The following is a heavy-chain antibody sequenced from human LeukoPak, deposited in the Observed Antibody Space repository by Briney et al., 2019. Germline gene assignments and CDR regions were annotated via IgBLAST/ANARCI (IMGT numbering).Heavy chain of an antibody. Sequence: GGSLRLSCAASGFTFNSYWMTWGRQAPGKGLEWVANIKEDGSQKYYVDSVKGRFTISRDNTENSLYLQMNSLRAEDKAVYYCAREYSGRGSNFDYWGQGTLVPVFS. D-gene: IGHD5-12*01. CDR3: AREYSGRGSNFDY. CDR1: GFTFNSYW. V-gene: IGHV3-7*03. J-gene: IGHJ4*02. CDR2: IKEDGSQK.